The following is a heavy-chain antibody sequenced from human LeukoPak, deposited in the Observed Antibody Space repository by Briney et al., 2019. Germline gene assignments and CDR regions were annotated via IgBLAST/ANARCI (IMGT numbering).Heavy chain of an antibody. D-gene: IGHD3-22*01. J-gene: IGHJ4*02. CDR2: ISSSSSYI. CDR3: ARDLVNYYDSSGLDY. V-gene: IGHV3-21*01. Sequence: GGSVRLSCAASGFTFSSYSMNWVRQAPGKGLEWVSSISSSSSYIYYADSVKGRFTISRDNSKNTLYLQMNSLRAEDTAVYYCARDLVNYYDSSGLDYWGQGTLVTVSS. CDR1: GFTFSSYS.